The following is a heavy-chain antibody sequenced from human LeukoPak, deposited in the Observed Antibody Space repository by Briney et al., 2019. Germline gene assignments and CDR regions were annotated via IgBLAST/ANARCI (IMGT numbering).Heavy chain of an antibody. CDR2: IYYSGST. CDR1: GGSISSSNYY. Sequence: SETLSLTCTVSGGSISSSNYYWGWIRQPPGKGLEWIGSIYYSGSTYYKPSLKSRVTISVDTSKNQFSLNLNSVTAADTAVYYCARGGAARLHFQNWGQGTLVTVSS. V-gene: IGHV4-39*07. CDR3: ARGGAARLHFQN. D-gene: IGHD6-6*01. J-gene: IGHJ1*01.